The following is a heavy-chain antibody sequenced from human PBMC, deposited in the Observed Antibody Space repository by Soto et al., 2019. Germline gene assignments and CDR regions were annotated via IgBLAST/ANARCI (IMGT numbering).Heavy chain of an antibody. D-gene: IGHD4-17*01. CDR2: ISSNPSII. J-gene: IGHJ2*01. V-gene: IGHV3-48*02. Sequence: PGGSLRLSCAASGFTFSSYSMNWVRQAPGKGLEWVSHISSNPSIIYYADSVKGRFTISRDSAKNSLYLQMNSLRDEDTAVYYCAREDYGDYPWYFDLWGRGTLVTVSS. CDR3: AREDYGDYPWYFDL. CDR1: GFTFSSYS.